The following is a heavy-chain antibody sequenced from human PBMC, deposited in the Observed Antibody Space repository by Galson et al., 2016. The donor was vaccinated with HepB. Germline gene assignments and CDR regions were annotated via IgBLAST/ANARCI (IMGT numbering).Heavy chain of an antibody. CDR1: GFTFSNAW. CDR3: ARVRNRNYVDF. CDR2: INNDGSDT. D-gene: IGHD1-14*01. J-gene: IGHJ4*02. V-gene: IGHV3-74*01. Sequence: SLRLSCAASGFTFSNAWMSWVRQAPGKGLVWVSHINNDGSDTDYAVSVKGRFSISRDNAKNTLYLQMTSLRAEDTAVYYCARVRNRNYVDFWGQGTLVTVSS.